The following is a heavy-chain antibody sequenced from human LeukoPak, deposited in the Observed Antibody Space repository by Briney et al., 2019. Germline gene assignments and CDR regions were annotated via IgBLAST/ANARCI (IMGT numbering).Heavy chain of an antibody. D-gene: IGHD5-12*01. CDR3: ARDGGIVATIIVLDY. Sequence: GGSLRLSCAASGFTFSSYAMSWVRQAPGKGLEWVSYISSSGSTIYYADSVKGRFTISRDNAKNSLYLQMNSLRAEDTAVYYCARDGGIVATIIVLDYWGQGTLVTVSS. CDR2: ISSSGSTI. CDR1: GFTFSSYA. J-gene: IGHJ4*02. V-gene: IGHV3-48*04.